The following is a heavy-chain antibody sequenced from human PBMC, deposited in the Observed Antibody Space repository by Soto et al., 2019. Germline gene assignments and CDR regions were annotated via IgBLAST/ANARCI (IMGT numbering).Heavy chain of an antibody. CDR2: IYHSGST. J-gene: IGHJ4*02. CDR1: GGSISSGGYS. D-gene: IGHD3-10*01. V-gene: IGHV4-30-2*01. Sequence: SETLSLTCAVSGGSISSGGYSWSWIRQPPGKGLEWIGYIYHSGSTYYNPSLKSRVTISVDRSKNQFSLKLSSVTAADTAVYYCARVLVGGYYGSGSYPYYFDYWGQGTLVTVSS. CDR3: ARVLVGGYYGSGSYPYYFDY.